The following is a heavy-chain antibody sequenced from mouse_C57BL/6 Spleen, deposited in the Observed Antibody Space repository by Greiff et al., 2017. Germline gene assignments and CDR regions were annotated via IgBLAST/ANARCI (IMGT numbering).Heavy chain of an antibody. CDR3: ARIAKYYGREGYYIDY. CDR1: GYAFTNYL. Sequence: QVQLKESGAELVRPGTSVKVSCKASGYAFTNYLIEWVKQRPGQGLEWIGVINPGSGGTNYNEKFKGKATLTADKSSSTAYMQLSSLTSEDSAVYICARIAKYYGREGYYIDYWGQGTTLTVSS. D-gene: IGHD1-1*01. V-gene: IGHV1-54*01. J-gene: IGHJ2*01. CDR2: INPGSGGT.